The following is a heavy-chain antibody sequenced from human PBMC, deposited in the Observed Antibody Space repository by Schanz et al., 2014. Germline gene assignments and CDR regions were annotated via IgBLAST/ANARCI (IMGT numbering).Heavy chain of an antibody. V-gene: IGHV1-2*04. CDR1: GYSFTPFP. J-gene: IGHJ5*02. Sequence: QVQLVQSGAEVKKPGASVKVSCKASGYSFTPFPIHWVRQAPGQRLEWMGWINPNSGTTNYAQKFQGWVTMTRDTSISTAYMEVSRLKSDDTAVYYCARDRRRYCSTASCLHDNWFDPWGQGTLVIVSS. D-gene: IGHD2-2*01. CDR3: ARDRRRYCSTASCLHDNWFDP. CDR2: INPNSGTT.